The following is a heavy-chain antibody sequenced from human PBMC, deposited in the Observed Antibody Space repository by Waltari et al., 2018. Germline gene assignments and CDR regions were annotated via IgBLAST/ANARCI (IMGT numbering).Heavy chain of an antibody. Sequence: QVQLVQSGAEVKKPGSSVKVSCKASGGTFSSYAISWVRQGPGEGPEWMGGVSPSFGTANDEHKFQGRGTMTADESTSTAYKEVRSLRAEDTAVDYGAGESKSSGWYSSRYDYDGVDVWGQGTTVSISS. CDR3: AGESKSSGWYSSRYDYDGVDV. D-gene: IGHD6-19*01. CDR2: VSPSFGTA. V-gene: IGHV1-69*01. CDR1: GGTFSSYA. J-gene: IGHJ6*02.